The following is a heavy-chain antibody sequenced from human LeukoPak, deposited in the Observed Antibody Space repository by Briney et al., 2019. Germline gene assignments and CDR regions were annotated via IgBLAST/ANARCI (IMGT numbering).Heavy chain of an antibody. V-gene: IGHV1-69*06. Sequence: GASVKVSCKASGYTFTGYYMHWVRQAPGQGLEWMGGIIPIFGTANYAQKFQGRVTITADKSTSTAYMELSSLRSEDTAVYYCARARGDGYNYFYAFDIWGQGTMVTVSS. D-gene: IGHD5-24*01. CDR3: ARARGDGYNYFYAFDI. CDR2: IIPIFGTA. CDR1: GYTFTGYY. J-gene: IGHJ3*02.